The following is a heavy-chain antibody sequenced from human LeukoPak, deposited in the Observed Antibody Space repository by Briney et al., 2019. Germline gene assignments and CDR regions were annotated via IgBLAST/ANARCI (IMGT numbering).Heavy chain of an antibody. CDR2: IRSKAYGGTT. J-gene: IGHJ1*01. Sequence: QPGGSLRLSCAASGFTFSSYAMSWVRQAPGKGLEWVGFIRSKAYGGTTEYAASVKGRFTISRDDSKSIAYLQMNSLKTEDTAVYYCTRDRSGSYREDGAEYFQHWGQGTLVTVSS. D-gene: IGHD1-26*01. V-gene: IGHV3-49*04. CDR3: TRDRSGSYREDGAEYFQH. CDR1: GFTFSSYA.